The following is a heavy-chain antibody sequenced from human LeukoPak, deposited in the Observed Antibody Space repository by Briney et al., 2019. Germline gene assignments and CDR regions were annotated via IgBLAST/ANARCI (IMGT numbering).Heavy chain of an antibody. CDR3: ARDAGFLDWLSYYYYMDV. D-gene: IGHD3-3*01. Sequence: GASVKVSCRASGYTFSDNYIHWVRQAPGQGLEWMGWIDPKSGGTKYSEKFQGRVTMTCNTSISTAYMELGRLRSDDTALYFCARDAGFLDWLSYYYYMDVWGKGTMVTVSS. CDR2: IDPKSGGT. J-gene: IGHJ6*03. V-gene: IGHV1-2*02. CDR1: GYTFSDNY.